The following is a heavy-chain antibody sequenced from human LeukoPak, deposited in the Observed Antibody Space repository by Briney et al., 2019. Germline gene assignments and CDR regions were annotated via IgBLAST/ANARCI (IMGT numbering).Heavy chain of an antibody. D-gene: IGHD1-26*01. CDR3: ARVSGSNLNNWFDP. V-gene: IGHV4-59*01. CDR2: FYHSGTT. Sequence: SETLSLTCTVSGGSITSYYWSWIRQPAGKGLEWIGYFYHSGTTNYNPSLKSRVTMSVDTSKKQFSLKLTSVTAADTAVYYCARVSGSNLNNWFDPWGQGTLVTVSS. CDR1: GGSITSYY. J-gene: IGHJ5*02.